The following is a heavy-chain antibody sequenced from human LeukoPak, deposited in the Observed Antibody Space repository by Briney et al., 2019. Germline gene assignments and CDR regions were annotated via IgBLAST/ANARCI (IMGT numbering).Heavy chain of an antibody. D-gene: IGHD6-13*01. J-gene: IGHJ4*02. CDR1: GGSISSYY. V-gene: IGHV4-59*01. CDR3: ARHLGQLGTYYVDY. Sequence: PSETLSLTCTVSGGSISSYYWSWIRQPPGKGLEWIGYIYYSGSTNYNPSLKSRVTISVDTSKNQFSLKLSSVTAADTAVYYCARHLGQLGTYYVDYWGQGTLVTVSS. CDR2: IYYSGST.